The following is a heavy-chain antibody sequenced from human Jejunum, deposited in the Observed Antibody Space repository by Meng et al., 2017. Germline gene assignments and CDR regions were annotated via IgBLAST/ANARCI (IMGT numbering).Heavy chain of an antibody. V-gene: IGHV1-2*02. J-gene: IGHJ4*02. Sequence: ASVKVSCKASGYSFTVYFLHWVRLAPGQGLEWMGWINPNTGGTDYAQKFKGRGAMTRNTSINTAYMDLVSPTSDDTAVYYCARGNSNSSPYYFDSWGQGTLVTVSS. CDR2: INPNTGGT. CDR3: ARGNSNSSPYYFDS. D-gene: IGHD2/OR15-2a*01. CDR1: GYSFTVYF.